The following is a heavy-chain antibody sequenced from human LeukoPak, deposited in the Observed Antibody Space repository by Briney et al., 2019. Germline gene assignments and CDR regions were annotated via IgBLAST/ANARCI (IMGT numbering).Heavy chain of an antibody. CDR2: IRYDGSNK. CDR3: AKVGYCSSTSCYESGDY. CDR1: GFTFSNYG. J-gene: IGHJ4*02. V-gene: IGHV3-30*02. D-gene: IGHD2-2*01. Sequence: GGSLRLSCAASGFTFSNYGMHWVRQAPGKGLEWVAFIRYDGSNKYYADSVKGRFTISRDNSKNTLYLQMNSLRAEDTAVYYCAKVGYCSSTSCYESGDYWGQGTLVTVSS.